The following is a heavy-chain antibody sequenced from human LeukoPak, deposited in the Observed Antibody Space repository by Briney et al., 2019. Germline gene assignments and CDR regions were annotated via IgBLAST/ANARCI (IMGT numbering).Heavy chain of an antibody. CDR1: GGSISSTSYY. CDR3: ARHVSSGLPDY. Sequence: PSETLSLTCTVSGGSISSTSYYWGWIRQPPGKGLEWIGSIYYSGNTYYNPSLKSRVTISVDTSKNHFSLKLRSVTAADTAVFYCARHVSSGLPDYWGQGTLVTVSS. V-gene: IGHV4-39*01. J-gene: IGHJ4*02. CDR2: IYYSGNT. D-gene: IGHD6-19*01.